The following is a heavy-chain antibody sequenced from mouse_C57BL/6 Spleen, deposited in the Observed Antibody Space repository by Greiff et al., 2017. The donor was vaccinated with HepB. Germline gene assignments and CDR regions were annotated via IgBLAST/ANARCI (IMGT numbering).Heavy chain of an antibody. Sequence: QVQLQQSRAELARPGASVKMSCKASGYTFTSYTMHWVKQRPGQGLEWIGYINPSSGYTKYNQKFKDKATLTADKSSSTAYMQLSSLTSEDSAVYYCARWGTTVVEGFAYWGQGTLVTVSA. J-gene: IGHJ3*01. V-gene: IGHV1-4*01. D-gene: IGHD1-1*01. CDR1: GYTFTSYT. CDR2: INPSSGYT. CDR3: ARWGTTVVEGFAY.